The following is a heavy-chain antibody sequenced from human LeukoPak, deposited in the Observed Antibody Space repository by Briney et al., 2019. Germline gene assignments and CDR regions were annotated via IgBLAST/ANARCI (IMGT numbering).Heavy chain of an antibody. J-gene: IGHJ4*02. Sequence: QTGGSPTLSCAASGFIFSNYEMNWVRQAPGKGLEWVSYISSSGSTIYYADSVKGRFTISRDNAKNSLYLQMNSLRAEDTAVYYCARAGTTYYYDSSGLSTIAYFDYWGQGTLVTVSS. CDR2: ISSSGSTI. V-gene: IGHV3-48*03. CDR1: GFIFSNYE. CDR3: ARAGTTYYYDSSGLSTIAYFDY. D-gene: IGHD3-22*01.